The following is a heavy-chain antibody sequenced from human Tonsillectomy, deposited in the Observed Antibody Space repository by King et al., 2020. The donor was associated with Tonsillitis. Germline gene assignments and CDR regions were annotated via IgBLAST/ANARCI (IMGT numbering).Heavy chain of an antibody. Sequence: VQLVESGGGLVQPGGSLRLSCAASGFTFSSYWMSWVRQAPGKGLEWVANIKQDGSEKYYVDSVKGRFTISRDNAKNSLYLQMNSLRDEDTAVYYFARGGYTYYDFWSGYSDAFDIWGQGTMVTVSS. CDR3: ARGGYTYYDFWSGYSDAFDI. D-gene: IGHD3-3*01. CDR1: GFTFSSYW. CDR2: IKQDGSEK. J-gene: IGHJ3*02. V-gene: IGHV3-7*01.